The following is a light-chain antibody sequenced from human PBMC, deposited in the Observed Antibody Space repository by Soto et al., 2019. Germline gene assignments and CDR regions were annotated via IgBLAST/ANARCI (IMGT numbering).Light chain of an antibody. J-gene: IGKJ1*01. V-gene: IGKV3-20*01. CDR1: QIVGSRY. CDR3: QEYVTSRT. Sequence: EIVLAQSPGTLSLSPGERATLSCRASQIVGSRYLAWYQQKPGQAPRLLIYGASSRATGIPDRFSGSGSGTDFTLTISRLEPENFAVYYCQEYVTSRTFGQGTKVDIK. CDR2: GAS.